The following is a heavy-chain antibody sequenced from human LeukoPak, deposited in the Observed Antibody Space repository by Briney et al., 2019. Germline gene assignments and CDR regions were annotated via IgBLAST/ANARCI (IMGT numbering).Heavy chain of an antibody. CDR1: GASISGYY. D-gene: IGHD3-22*01. V-gene: IGHV4-34*01. CDR3: ARGGTMIDGGHTLYYFDY. Sequence: SETLSLTCNVSGASISGYYWSWIRQPPGKGLEWIGEINHSGSTNYNPSPKSRVTISVDTSKNQFSLKLSSVTAADTAVYYCARGGTMIDGGHTLYYFDYWGQGTLVTVSS. CDR2: INHSGST. J-gene: IGHJ4*02.